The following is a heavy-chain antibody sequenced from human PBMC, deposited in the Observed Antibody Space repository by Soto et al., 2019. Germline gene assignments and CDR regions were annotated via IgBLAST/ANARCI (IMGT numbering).Heavy chain of an antibody. CDR2: TNSDGPST. Sequence: EVQLVESGGGLVQPGGSLRLSCAASGFNFSTYWIHWVRQAPGKGLVWVSRTNSDGPSTTYADSVKGRFTISRDNAKNTLYLQMNSLRAEDTAVYYCARGTGTLPAYCGQGTLVTVSS. V-gene: IGHV3-74*01. J-gene: IGHJ4*02. CDR1: GFNFSTYW. CDR3: ARGTGTLPAY.